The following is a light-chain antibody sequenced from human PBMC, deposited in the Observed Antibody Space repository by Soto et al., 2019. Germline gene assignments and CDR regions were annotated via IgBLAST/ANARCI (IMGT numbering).Light chain of an antibody. CDR3: QQYNNWPLMYT. J-gene: IGKJ2*01. CDR2: GAS. CDR1: QDIFNY. V-gene: IGKV3-15*01. Sequence: EIVMTQSPATLSVSPGERATLSCRASQDIFNYLAWYHQKPGQAPRLLIYGASTRATGIPARFSGSGSGTGFSLTISSLQSEDFGVYYCQQYNNWPLMYTFGQGTKLEIK.